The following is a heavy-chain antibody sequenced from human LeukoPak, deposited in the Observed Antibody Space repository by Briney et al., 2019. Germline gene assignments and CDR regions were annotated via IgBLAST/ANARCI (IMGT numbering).Heavy chain of an antibody. Sequence: PGGSLRLSCAASGFTFSSYAMTWVRQAPGKGLEWVSAISDRSDTYYADSVKGRFTISRDNSKNTLYLQMNSLRAEDTAECYCAKGYRGNYDYWGQGTLDTVSS. J-gene: IGHJ4*02. V-gene: IGHV3-23*01. CDR1: GFTFSSYA. D-gene: IGHD1-26*01. CDR2: ISDRSDT. CDR3: AKGYRGNYDY.